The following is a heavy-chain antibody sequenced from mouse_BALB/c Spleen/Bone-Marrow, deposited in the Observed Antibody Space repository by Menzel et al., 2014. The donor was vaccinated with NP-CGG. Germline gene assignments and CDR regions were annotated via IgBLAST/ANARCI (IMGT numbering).Heavy chain of an antibody. CDR1: GYTFTNYW. CDR2: INPSTGYT. J-gene: IGHJ4*01. CDR3: ARKGYGNYHYYAMDY. V-gene: IGHV1-7*01. Sequence: QVQLQQSGAELAKPGASVKMSCKASGYTFTNYWMHWIKQRPGQGLEWIGYINPSTGYTEYNQKFKDKATLTADKSSSTAYMQLSSLTSEDSADYYCARKGYGNYHYYAMDYWGQGTSVTVSS. D-gene: IGHD2-1*01.